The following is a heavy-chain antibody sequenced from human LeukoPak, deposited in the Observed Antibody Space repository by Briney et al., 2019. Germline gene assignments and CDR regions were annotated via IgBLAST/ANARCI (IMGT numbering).Heavy chain of an antibody. V-gene: IGHV3-7*01. CDR1: GFTFSSYE. D-gene: IGHD1-7*01. CDR2: ISEDGSEK. Sequence: GGSLRLSCAASGFTFSSYEMNWVRQAPGKGLEWVANISEDGSEKYYVDSVKGRFTISRDNAKNSLYLQMNSLRDEDTAVYYCARDPDWNYVRAFDFWGQGTMVIVSS. CDR3: ARDPDWNYVRAFDF. J-gene: IGHJ3*01.